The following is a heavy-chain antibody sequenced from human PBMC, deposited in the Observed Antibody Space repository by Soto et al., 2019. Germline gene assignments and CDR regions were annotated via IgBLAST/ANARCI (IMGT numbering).Heavy chain of an antibody. D-gene: IGHD3-10*01. V-gene: IGHV1-8*01. Sequence: QVQLVQSGAEVKKPGASVKVSCKASGYTFTSYDINWVRQATGQGLELMGWMNPNSGNTGYAQKFQGRVTMTRNTSTSAGYMEVRRRRSEDTAVYYCARGELLWFGELLRWGQGTLVTVSS. CDR3: ARGELLWFGELLR. CDR2: MNPNSGNT. CDR1: GYTFTSYD. J-gene: IGHJ4*02.